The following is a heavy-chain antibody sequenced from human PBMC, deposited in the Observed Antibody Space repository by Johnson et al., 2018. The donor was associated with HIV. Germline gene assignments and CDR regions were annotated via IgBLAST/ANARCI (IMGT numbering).Heavy chain of an antibody. CDR1: GFIVSFNS. V-gene: IGHV3-66*03. D-gene: IGHD5-24*01. CDR2: FYSDGST. J-gene: IGHJ3*02. Sequence: VQLVESGGGLIQPGGSLRLSCAASGFIVSFNSMHWVRQAPGKGLEWVSLFYSDGSTYYADSRKGRFTISRDNSKNTLHLQMNSLRAEDTAVYYCARRRRDGDAFDIWGQGTMVTVSS. CDR3: ARRRRDGDAFDI.